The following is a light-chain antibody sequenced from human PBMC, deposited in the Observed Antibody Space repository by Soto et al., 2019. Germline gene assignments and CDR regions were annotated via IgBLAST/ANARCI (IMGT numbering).Light chain of an antibody. CDR2: DNN. CDR1: GSNIGSNS. V-gene: IGLV1-51*01. CDR3: GTWESYLSVGV. J-gene: IGLJ2*01. Sequence: QSVLTQPPSVSAAPGQRVTISCSGSGSNIGSNSVSWYQQVPGTAPKLLLYDNNKRPSGIPDRFFGSKSGTSATLGITGLQTADEADYYCGTWESYLSVGVFGGGTKLTVL.